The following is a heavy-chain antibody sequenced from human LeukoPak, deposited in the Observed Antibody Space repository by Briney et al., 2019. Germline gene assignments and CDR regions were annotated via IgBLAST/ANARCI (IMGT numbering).Heavy chain of an antibody. D-gene: IGHD2-2*01. J-gene: IGHJ3*02. CDR1: GYTFTSYA. CDR2: INTNTGNP. CDR3: ARSLCVYCSSPEPADAFDI. V-gene: IGHV7-4-1*02. Sequence: ASVKVSYKASGYTFTSYAMNWVRQAPGQGLEWMGWINTNTGNPTYAQGFTGRFVFSLDTSVSTAYLQISSLKAEDTAVYYCARSLCVYCSSPEPADAFDIWGQGTMVTVSS.